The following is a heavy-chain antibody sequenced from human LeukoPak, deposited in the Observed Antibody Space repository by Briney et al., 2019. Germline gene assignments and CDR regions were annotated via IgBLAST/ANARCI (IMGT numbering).Heavy chain of an antibody. Sequence: SETLSLTCTVSGGSISSGGYYWSWIRQHPGKGLEWIGYIYYSGSTNYNPSLKSRVTISVDTSKNQFSLKLSSVTAADTAVYYCARSTSGSYWNYFDYWGQGTLVTVSS. CDR1: GGSISSGGYY. CDR2: IYYSGST. J-gene: IGHJ4*02. V-gene: IGHV4-61*08. D-gene: IGHD1-26*01. CDR3: ARSTSGSYWNYFDY.